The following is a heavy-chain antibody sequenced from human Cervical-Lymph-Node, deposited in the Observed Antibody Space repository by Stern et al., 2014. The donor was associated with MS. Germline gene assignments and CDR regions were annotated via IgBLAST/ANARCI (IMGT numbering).Heavy chain of an antibody. V-gene: IGHV3-30*18. CDR1: GFIFSSYG. D-gene: IGHD3-10*01. CDR3: AKERLMVRFAAVKCYYYGMNV. CDR2: ISYDGSHK. Sequence: MQLVESGGGVVQPGRSLRLSCAASGFIFSSYGMNWVRQAPGKGLEWVAVISYDGSHKSNADSVKSRFTISRDNSKTALYLQMSSLRAEDTAVYYCAKERLMVRFAAVKCYYYGMNVWGQGTTVTVSS. J-gene: IGHJ6*02.